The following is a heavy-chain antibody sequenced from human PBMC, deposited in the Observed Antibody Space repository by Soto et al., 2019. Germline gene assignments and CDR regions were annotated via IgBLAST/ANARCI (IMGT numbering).Heavy chain of an antibody. J-gene: IGHJ4*02. CDR3: ARASAQYDSGTDEGGYYYFDS. D-gene: IGHD3-10*01. Sequence: SETLSLTCAVYGGSFIGYYWTWILQSPWKGLEWIGQISYSGSTNYNPSLKSRVFISIGTSNNQFFLELTSVTAADTAVYYCARASAQYDSGTDEGGYYYFDSWGQGTPVTVSS. CDR1: GGSFIGYY. V-gene: IGHV4-34*01. CDR2: ISYSGST.